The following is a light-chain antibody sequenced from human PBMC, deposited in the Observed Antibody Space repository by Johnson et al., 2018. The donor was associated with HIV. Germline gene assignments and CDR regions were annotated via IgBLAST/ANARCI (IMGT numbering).Light chain of an antibody. CDR2: DNN. CDR1: SSNIGNNY. V-gene: IGLV1-51*01. J-gene: IGLJ1*01. Sequence: QSVLTQPPSVSAAPGQKVTISCSGSSSNIGNNYVSWYQQLPGTAPKLLIYDNNKRPSGIPDRFSGSKSGTSATLGITGLQTGDEADYYWGTWDSSLSAPYVFGTGTRLTVL. CDR3: GTWDSSLSAPYV.